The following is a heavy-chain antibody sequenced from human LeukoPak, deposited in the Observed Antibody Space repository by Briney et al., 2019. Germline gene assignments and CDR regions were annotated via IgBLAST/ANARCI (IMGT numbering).Heavy chain of an antibody. D-gene: IGHD4-23*01. CDR1: GGSISSGGYY. CDR2: IYYSGST. J-gene: IGHJ1*01. CDR3: ARVDGNPTAEYFQH. V-gene: IGHV4-31*03. Sequence: SETLSLTCTVSGGSISSGGYYWSWIRQHPGKDLEWIGYIYYSGSTYYNPSLKSRVTISVDTSKNQFSLKLSSVTAADTAVYYCARVDGNPTAEYFQHWGQGTLVTVSS.